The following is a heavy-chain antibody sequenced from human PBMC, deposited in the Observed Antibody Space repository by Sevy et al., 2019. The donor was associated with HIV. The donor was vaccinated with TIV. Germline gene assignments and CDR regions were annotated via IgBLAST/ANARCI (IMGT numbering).Heavy chain of an antibody. V-gene: IGHV3-30-3*01. J-gene: IGHJ4*02. D-gene: IGHD6-19*01. CDR2: ISYDGSNK. CDR3: ATLVLTRIAVAAAVPDY. CDR1: GFTFSSYA. Sequence: GGSLRLSCAASGFTFSSYAMHWVRQAPGKGLEWVAVISYDGSNKYYADSVKGRFTISRDNSKNTLYLQMNSLRAEDTAVYYCATLVLTRIAVAAAVPDYWGQGTLVTVSS.